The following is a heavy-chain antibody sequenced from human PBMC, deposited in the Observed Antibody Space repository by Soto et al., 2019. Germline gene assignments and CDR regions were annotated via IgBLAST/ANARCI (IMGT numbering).Heavy chain of an antibody. V-gene: IGHV3-23*01. CDR1: GFTFTSYA. Sequence: PGGSLRLSCAASGFTFTSYAMGWVRQAPGKGLEWVSVVSSGGSTYYADSVTGRFTVSRDNSKNTLSLQMNSLRAEDTAVYYCAKRRGAGGHFDYWGQGALVTVHS. D-gene: IGHD2-15*01. J-gene: IGHJ4*02. CDR3: AKRRGAGGHFDY. CDR2: VSSGGST.